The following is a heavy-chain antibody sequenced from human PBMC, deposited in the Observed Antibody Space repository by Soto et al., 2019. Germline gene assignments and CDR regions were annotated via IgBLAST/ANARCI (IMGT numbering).Heavy chain of an antibody. V-gene: IGHV3-30-3*01. CDR3: ARASFGSYGYFDY. CDR2: ISYDGSNK. Sequence: GGSLRLSCAASGFTFSSYAMHWVRRAPGKGLEWVAVISYDGSNKYYADSVKGRFTISRDNSKNTLYLQMNSLRAEDTAVYYCARASFGSYGYFDYWGQGTLVTVSS. CDR1: GFTFSSYA. D-gene: IGHD1-26*01. J-gene: IGHJ4*02.